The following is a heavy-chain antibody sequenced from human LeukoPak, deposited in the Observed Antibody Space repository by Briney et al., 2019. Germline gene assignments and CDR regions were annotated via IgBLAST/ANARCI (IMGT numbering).Heavy chain of an antibody. CDR3: TTDHSPTDSTDY. J-gene: IGHJ4*02. D-gene: IGHD3-22*01. V-gene: IGHV3-15*07. CDR1: GFTFSNAW. CDR2: IKSKTDGGTT. Sequence: GGSLRLSCAASGFTFSNAWMNWVRQAPGKGLEWVGRIKSKTDGGTTDYAAPVKGGFTISRDDSKNTLYLQMNSLKTEDTAVYYCTTDHSPTDSTDYWGQGTLVTVSS.